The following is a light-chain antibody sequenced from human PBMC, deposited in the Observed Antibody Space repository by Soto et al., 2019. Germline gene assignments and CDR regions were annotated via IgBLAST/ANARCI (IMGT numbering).Light chain of an antibody. V-gene: IGLV2-14*02. CDR2: EGS. J-gene: IGLJ2*01. CDR1: SSDLGSYNL. Sequence: QSALTQPASVSGSPGQSITLSCTGTSSDLGSYNLVSWYQQHPGKAPKLMIYEGSKRPSGVSNRFSGSRSGNTASLAITGLQGEDEANYYCQSYDTSLSGVIFGAGTKLTVL. CDR3: QSYDTSLSGVI.